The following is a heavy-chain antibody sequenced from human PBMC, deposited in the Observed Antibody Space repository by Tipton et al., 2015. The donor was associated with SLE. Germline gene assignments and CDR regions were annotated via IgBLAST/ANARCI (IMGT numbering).Heavy chain of an antibody. CDR3: AKDPGGGGWPYGAFDI. Sequence: SLRLSCSASGFTFSSYGMHWVRQAPGKGLEWVAIISYDGSNKYYADSVKGRFTISRDNSKNTLYLQMNSLRAEDTAVYYCAKDPGGGGWPYGAFDIWGQVTMVTVSS. CDR2: ISYDGSNK. J-gene: IGHJ3*02. CDR1: GFTFSSYG. V-gene: IGHV3-30*18. D-gene: IGHD3-16*01.